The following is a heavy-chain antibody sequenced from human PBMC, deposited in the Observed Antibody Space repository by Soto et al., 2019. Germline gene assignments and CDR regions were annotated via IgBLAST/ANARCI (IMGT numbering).Heavy chain of an antibody. CDR2: ISAYNGNT. CDR1: GGTFSSYA. J-gene: IGHJ6*02. D-gene: IGHD3-10*01. Sequence: ASVKVSCKASGGTFSSYAISWVRQAPGQGLEWMGWISAYNGNTNYAQKLQGRVTMTTDTSTSTAYMELRSLRSDDTAVYYCARERSGSGSYYNFYYYYGMDVWGQGTTVTVSS. V-gene: IGHV1-18*01. CDR3: ARERSGSGSYYNFYYYYGMDV.